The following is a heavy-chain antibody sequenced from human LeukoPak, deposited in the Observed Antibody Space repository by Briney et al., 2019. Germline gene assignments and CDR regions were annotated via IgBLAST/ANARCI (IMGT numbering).Heavy chain of an antibody. CDR3: ARARGRSINDAFDM. D-gene: IGHD3-16*01. J-gene: IGHJ3*02. Sequence: PGGSLRLSCAASGFTFSSYGIHWVRQGPGKGLEGVAFIPYDESDKYYADSVKGRFTISRDNAKNSLYLKMNSLRAEDTAVYYCARARGRSINDAFDMWGQGTMVTVSS. CDR1: GFTFSSYG. V-gene: IGHV3-30*12. CDR2: IPYDESDK.